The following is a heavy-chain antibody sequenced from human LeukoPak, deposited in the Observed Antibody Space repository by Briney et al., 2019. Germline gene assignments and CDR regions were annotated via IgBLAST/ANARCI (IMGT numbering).Heavy chain of an antibody. V-gene: IGHV5-51*01. Sequence: GESLKISCKGSGYRFTDYWIGWVRQMPGKGLEWMGIIHPGDSDTRYSPSFQGQVTISADKSINTAHLRWSSLKASDTAMYYCARGAAGTTPDYYYFGLDVWGQGTTVRVSS. CDR2: IHPGDSDT. D-gene: IGHD1-7*01. J-gene: IGHJ6*02. CDR3: ARGAAGTTPDYYYFGLDV. CDR1: GYRFTDYW.